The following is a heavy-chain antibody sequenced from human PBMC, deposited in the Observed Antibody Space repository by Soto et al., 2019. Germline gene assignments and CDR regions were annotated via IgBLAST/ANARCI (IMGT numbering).Heavy chain of an antibody. CDR2: IYWDDDK. Sequence: QITLKESGPTLVKPTQTLTLTCTFSGFSLSTSGVGVGWIRQPPGKALEWLALIYWDDDKRYSPSLKSRLTTPKDTAQSQVVLTMTNMDPVDTATYYCAQDDNVDTAMIGFDPWGQGTLVTVSS. D-gene: IGHD5-18*01. CDR1: GFSLSTSGVG. J-gene: IGHJ5*02. V-gene: IGHV2-5*02. CDR3: AQDDNVDTAMIGFDP.